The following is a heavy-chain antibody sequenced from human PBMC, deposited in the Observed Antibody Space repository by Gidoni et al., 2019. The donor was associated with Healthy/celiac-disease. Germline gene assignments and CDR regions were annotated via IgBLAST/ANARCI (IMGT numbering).Heavy chain of an antibody. CDR1: GYTFTGYY. V-gene: IGHV1-2*02. Sequence: QVQLVQSGAEVTKPGASVKVSCNASGYTFTGYYLHWVRQAHGQGLEWMGWINPNRGGTNYAQKFQGRVTMTRDTSISTAYMELSRLRSDDTAVYYCARDFYYDFWSGYSSPAYYFDYWGQGTLVTVSS. D-gene: IGHD3-3*01. CDR2: INPNRGGT. CDR3: ARDFYYDFWSGYSSPAYYFDY. J-gene: IGHJ4*02.